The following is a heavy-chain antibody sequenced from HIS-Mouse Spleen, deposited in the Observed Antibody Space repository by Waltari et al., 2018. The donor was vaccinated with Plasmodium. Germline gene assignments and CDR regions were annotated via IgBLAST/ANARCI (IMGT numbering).Heavy chain of an antibody. CDR1: GFTFSSYA. CDR3: ARGGITGTHFDY. CDR2: ISYDGSNK. V-gene: IGHV3-30*04. D-gene: IGHD1-7*01. Sequence: QVQLVESGGGVVQPGRSLRLSCAASGFTFSSYAMYWFRQAPGKGLEWVAVISYDGSNKYYADSVKGRFTISRDNSKNALYLQMNSLRAEDTAVYYCARGGITGTHFDYWGQGTLVTVSS. J-gene: IGHJ4*02.